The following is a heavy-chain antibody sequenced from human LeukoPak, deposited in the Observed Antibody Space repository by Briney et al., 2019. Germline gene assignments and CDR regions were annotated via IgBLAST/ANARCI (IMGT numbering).Heavy chain of an antibody. Sequence: SETLSLTCTVSGGSIRSYYWSWIRQPPGKGLEWIGYIYYSGITNYNPSLKSRVTISVDTSKNQYSLKLSSVTAAATAVYYCSRHNYSDSSGYYPLGYWGQGTLVTVSS. CDR3: SRHNYSDSSGYYPLGY. D-gene: IGHD3-22*01. CDR1: GGSIRSYY. CDR2: IYYSGIT. V-gene: IGHV4-59*08. J-gene: IGHJ4*02.